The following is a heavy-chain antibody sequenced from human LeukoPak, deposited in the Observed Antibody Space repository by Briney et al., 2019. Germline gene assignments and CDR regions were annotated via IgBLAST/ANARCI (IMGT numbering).Heavy chain of an antibody. CDR2: ISSSSSYI. D-gene: IGHD3-10*02. J-gene: IGHJ6*04. Sequence: GGSLRLSCAASGFTYSSYSMNWVRQAPGKGLEWVSSISSSSSYIYYADSVKGRFTISRDNAKNSLYLQTNSLRAEDTAVYYCAELGITMIGGVWGKGTTVTISS. CDR1: GFTYSSYS. CDR3: AELGITMIGGV. V-gene: IGHV3-21*01.